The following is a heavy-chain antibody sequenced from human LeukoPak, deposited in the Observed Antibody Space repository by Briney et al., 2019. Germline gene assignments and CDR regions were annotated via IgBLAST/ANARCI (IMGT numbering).Heavy chain of an antibody. J-gene: IGHJ1*01. CDR3: AKRDSGGPDERGEYFKY. Sequence: SVKLSCKASGGTFSSNFISWVRQVPGQGLQWMGRIIPMVGMPNYALNFQGRITITADESTTTSYLELSSLTSEDTAVYYCAKRDSGGPDERGEYFKYWGQGTLVTVTS. V-gene: IGHV1-69*02. CDR1: GGTFSSNF. CDR2: IIPMVGMP. D-gene: IGHD4/OR15-4a*01.